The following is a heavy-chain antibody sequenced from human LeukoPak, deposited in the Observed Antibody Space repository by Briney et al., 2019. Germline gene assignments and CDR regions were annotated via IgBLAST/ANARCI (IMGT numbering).Heavy chain of an antibody. V-gene: IGHV4-34*01. J-gene: IGHJ4*02. CDR1: GGSFSGYY. D-gene: IGHD6-6*01. Sequence: SETLSLTCAVYGGSFSGYYWSWIRQPPGKGLEWIGEINHSGSTNYNPSLTSRVTISVDTSKNQFSLKLSSVTAADTAVYYCAKGGLYSSSFDYWGQGTLVTVSS. CDR3: AKGGLYSSSFDY. CDR2: INHSGST.